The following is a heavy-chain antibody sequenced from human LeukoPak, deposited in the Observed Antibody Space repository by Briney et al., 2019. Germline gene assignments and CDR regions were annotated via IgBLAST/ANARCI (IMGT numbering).Heavy chain of an antibody. CDR1: GYRFTSYW. J-gene: IGHJ4*02. V-gene: IGHV5-51*01. CDR2: IYPGDSDT. CDR3: ARHGPYGSGSYLH. Sequence: GGALEISFKGSGYRFTSYWIGRGRPVPGKGLGWMGIIYPGDSDTRYSPSFQGQVTISADKSISTAYLQWSSLKASDTAMYYCARHGPYGSGSYLHWGQGTLVTVSS. D-gene: IGHD3-10*01.